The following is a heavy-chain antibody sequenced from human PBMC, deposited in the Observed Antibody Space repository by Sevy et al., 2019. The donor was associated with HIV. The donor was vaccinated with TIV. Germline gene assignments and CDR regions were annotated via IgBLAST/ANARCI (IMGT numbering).Heavy chain of an antibody. CDR1: GFTFRSYD. J-gene: IGHJ6*02. Sequence: GGSLRLSCAASGFTFRSYDMHWVRQAPGKGLEWVAIVRYDGGNEQYADSVKGRFTISRHNSRNTLHLQMNSLRAEDTAVYFCARERVSPGPLIDNYGMDVWGQGTTVTVSS. CDR3: ARERVSPGPLIDNYGMDV. D-gene: IGHD2-15*01. V-gene: IGHV3-30*02. CDR2: VRYDGGNE.